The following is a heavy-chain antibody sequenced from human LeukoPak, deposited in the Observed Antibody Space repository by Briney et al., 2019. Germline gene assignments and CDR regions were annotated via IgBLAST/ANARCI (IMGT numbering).Heavy chain of an antibody. D-gene: IGHD3-9*01. CDR1: GGSFSGYY. V-gene: IGHV4-34*01. Sequence: SETLSLTCAVYGGSFSGYYWSWIRQPPGKGLEWIGEINHSGSTNYNPSLKSRVTISVDTSKNQFSLKLSSVTAADTAVYYCAKELTSEGYFDYWGQGTLVTVSS. CDR3: AKELTSEGYFDY. CDR2: INHSGST. J-gene: IGHJ4*02.